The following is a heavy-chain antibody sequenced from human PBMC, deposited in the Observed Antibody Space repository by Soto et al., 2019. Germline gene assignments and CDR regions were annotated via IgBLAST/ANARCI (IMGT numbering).Heavy chain of an antibody. Sequence: QVQLQESGPGLVKPSETLSLTCSVSGASISSAYWSWIRQPPGKGPEWIGYIHNSGSTNYNPSLRSRVHISGDTPKKQFTLRLSSVTTADTAMYYCARGYYDSSGSSNTFDIWGQGTMVTVSS. J-gene: IGHJ3*02. CDR1: GASISSAY. CDR3: ARGYYDSSGSSNTFDI. V-gene: IGHV4-59*01. D-gene: IGHD3-22*01. CDR2: IHNSGST.